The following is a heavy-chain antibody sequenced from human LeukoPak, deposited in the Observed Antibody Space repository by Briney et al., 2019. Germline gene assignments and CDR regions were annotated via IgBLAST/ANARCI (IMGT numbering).Heavy chain of an antibody. CDR1: GFTFSNYW. CDR3: ARWRGHQSEFDL. CDR2: INQDGSQK. D-gene: IGHD3-3*01. Sequence: GGSLRLSCIASGFTFSNYWITWVRQAPGKGLDWAAHINQDGSQKLYVDSVKGRFTVSRDNAQNSLYLQMNSLRAEDTADYYCARWRGHQSEFDLWGQGTLVTVSS. V-gene: IGHV3-7*01. J-gene: IGHJ4*02.